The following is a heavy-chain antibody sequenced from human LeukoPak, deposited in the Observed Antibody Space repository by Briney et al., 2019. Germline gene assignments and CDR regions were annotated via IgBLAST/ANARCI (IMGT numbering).Heavy chain of an antibody. J-gene: IGHJ5*02. V-gene: IGHV1-2*02. CDR3: ARGLNVVVIAISYNWIDP. D-gene: IGHD2-21*01. CDR1: GYTFTGYY. CDR2: INPNSGGT. Sequence: ASVKVSCKASGYTFTGYYMHWVRQAPGQGLEWMGWINPNSGGTNYAQKFQGRVTMTRDTSISTAYMELSRLRSDDTAVYYCARGLNVVVIAISYNWIDPWGQGTLVTVSS.